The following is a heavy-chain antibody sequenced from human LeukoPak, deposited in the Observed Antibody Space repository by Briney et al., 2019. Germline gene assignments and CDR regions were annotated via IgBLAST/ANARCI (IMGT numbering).Heavy chain of an antibody. CDR1: GYTFTSYD. J-gene: IGHJ6*02. CDR3: ARAEGAWELLRYYYYGMDV. V-gene: IGHV1-8*01. Sequence: ASVKVSCKASGYTFTSYDINWVRQATGQGLEWMRWMNPNSGNTDYAQKFQGRVTMTRNTSISTAYMELSSLRSEDTAVYYCARAEGAWELLRYYYYGMDVWGQGTTVTVSS. CDR2: MNPNSGNT. D-gene: IGHD1-26*01.